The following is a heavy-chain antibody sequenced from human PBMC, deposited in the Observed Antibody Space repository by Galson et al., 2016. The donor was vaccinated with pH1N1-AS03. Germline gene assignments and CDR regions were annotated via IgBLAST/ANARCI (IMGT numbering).Heavy chain of an antibody. V-gene: IGHV2-70*11. J-gene: IGHJ3*02. CDR1: GFSLSTSGMC. D-gene: IGHD4-17*01. CDR2: MDWEDDK. CDR3: ARMRDYGDSRDACDI. Sequence: PALVKPTQTLTLTCTFSGFSLSTSGMCVSWIRQPPGKALEWLAGMDWEDDKYYRTSLKTRLTISKDPSKNQVVLTMTNRDPVTQATYYCARMRDYGDSRDACDIWGQGTMVTVSS.